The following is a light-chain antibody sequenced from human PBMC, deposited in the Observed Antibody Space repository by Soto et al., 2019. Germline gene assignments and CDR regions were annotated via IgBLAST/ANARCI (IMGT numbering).Light chain of an antibody. CDR1: QSVSSSF. CDR2: RVS. Sequence: EMVLTQSPGTLSLSPGERATLSCRASQSVSSSFVAWYQQKPGQAPRLLIYRVSNRATGIPDRFIGSGSGPDCTLTSNILEPEDCAVYYCQQYGSSPFTVGPGTKVDLK. CDR3: QQYGSSPFT. V-gene: IGKV3-20*01. J-gene: IGKJ3*01.